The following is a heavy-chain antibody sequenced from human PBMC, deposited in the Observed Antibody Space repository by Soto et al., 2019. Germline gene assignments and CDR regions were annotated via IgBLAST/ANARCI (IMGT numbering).Heavy chain of an antibody. D-gene: IGHD3-10*01. Sequence: QVQLVESGGGVVQPGRSLRLSCAASGFTFSSYGMHWVRQAPGKGLEWVAVISYDGSNKYYADSVKGRFTISRDNSKNTLYLQRNSLRAEDTAVYYCAKERRGPTAFDIWGQGTMVTVSS. CDR1: GFTFSSYG. CDR2: ISYDGSNK. V-gene: IGHV3-30*18. J-gene: IGHJ3*02. CDR3: AKERRGPTAFDI.